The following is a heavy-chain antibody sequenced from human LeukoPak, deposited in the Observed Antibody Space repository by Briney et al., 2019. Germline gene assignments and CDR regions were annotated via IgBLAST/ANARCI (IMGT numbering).Heavy chain of an antibody. Sequence: ASVKVSCKASGYTFTSYDINWVRQATGQGLEWMGRMNPNSGNTGYAQKFQGRVTITRNTSITTAYMELSSLRSEDTAVYYCARGGHLRYGDTQNWFDPWGQGTLVTVSS. CDR1: GYTFTSYD. J-gene: IGHJ5*02. V-gene: IGHV1-8*03. CDR2: MNPNSGNT. CDR3: ARGGHLRYGDTQNWFDP. D-gene: IGHD4-17*01.